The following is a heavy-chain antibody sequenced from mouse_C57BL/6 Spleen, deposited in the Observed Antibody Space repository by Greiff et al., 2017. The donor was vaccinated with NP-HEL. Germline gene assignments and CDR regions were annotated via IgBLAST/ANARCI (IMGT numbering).Heavy chain of an antibody. J-gene: IGHJ4*01. D-gene: IGHD2-9*01. Sequence: QVQLQQSGPELVKPGASVKLSCKASGYTFTSYDINWVKQRPGQGLEWIGWIYPRDGSTKYNEKFKGKATLTVDTSSSTAYMELHSLTSEDSAVYFCARTYYGYESHYAMDYWGQGTSVTVSS. CDR3: ARTYYGYESHYAMDY. CDR1: GYTFTSYD. CDR2: IYPRDGST. V-gene: IGHV1-85*01.